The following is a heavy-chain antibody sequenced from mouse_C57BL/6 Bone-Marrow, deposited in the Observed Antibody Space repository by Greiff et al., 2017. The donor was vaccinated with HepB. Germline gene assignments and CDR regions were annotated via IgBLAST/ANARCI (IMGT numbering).Heavy chain of an antibody. CDR1: GYTFTSYW. CDR2: IDPSDSYT. D-gene: IGHD2-1*01. V-gene: IGHV1-59*01. J-gene: IGHJ1*03. CDR3: AIYYGNWYFDV. Sequence: QVQLKQPGAELVRPGTSVKLSCKASGYTFTSYWMHWVKQRPGQGLEWIGVIDPSDSYTNYNQKFKGKATLTVDTSSSTAYMQLSSLTSEDSAVYYCAIYYGNWYFDVWGTGTTVTVSS.